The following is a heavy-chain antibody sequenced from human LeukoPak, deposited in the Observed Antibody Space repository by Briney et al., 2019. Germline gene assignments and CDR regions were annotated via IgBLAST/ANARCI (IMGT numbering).Heavy chain of an antibody. CDR2: IYSGGTT. J-gene: IGHJ4*02. Sequence: GGSLRLSCAASGFTVSSNYMSWVRQAPGKGLEWVSVIYSGGTTYYADSVKGRFTISRDNSKNTLYLQMNSLRAEDTAVYYCAKGLRKLIVGSTEYYFDYWGQGTLVTVSS. CDR1: GFTVSSNY. D-gene: IGHD1-26*01. V-gene: IGHV3-53*01. CDR3: AKGLRKLIVGSTEYYFDY.